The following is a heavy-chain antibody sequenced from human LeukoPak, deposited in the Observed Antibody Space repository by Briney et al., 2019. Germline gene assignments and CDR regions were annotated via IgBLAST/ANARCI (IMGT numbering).Heavy chain of an antibody. J-gene: IGHJ5*02. D-gene: IGHD3-22*01. Sequence: GGSLRLSCAASGFNFSTYSMNWVRQAPGKGLEWVSSISSSSLYIYSADSLKGRFTISRDNAKNSLYLQMNSLRAEDTAVYYCARDEARYSSGYYPNWFDPWGQGTLVTVSS. V-gene: IGHV3-21*04. CDR2: ISSSSLYI. CDR1: GFNFSTYS. CDR3: ARDEARYSSGYYPNWFDP.